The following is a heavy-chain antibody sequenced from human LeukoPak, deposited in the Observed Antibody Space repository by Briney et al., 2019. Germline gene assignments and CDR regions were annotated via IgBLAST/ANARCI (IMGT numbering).Heavy chain of an antibody. J-gene: IGHJ4*02. CDR2: IYYSGTT. Sequence: PGETLSLSCTASGCSISSSSYYWGRIRPPPGKGLDSTGSIYYSGTTYYIPSLKSRVTISVDTSKNRFSLKLSSVTAADTAVYYCARGPHPGGAGYNLIDHWGQGTLVTVSP. CDR3: ARGPHPGGAGYNLIDH. V-gene: IGHV4-39*01. CDR1: GCSISSSSYY. D-gene: IGHD5-24*01.